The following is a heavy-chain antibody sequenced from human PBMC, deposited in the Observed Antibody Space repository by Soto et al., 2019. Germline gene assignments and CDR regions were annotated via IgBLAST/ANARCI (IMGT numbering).Heavy chain of an antibody. V-gene: IGHV5-51*01. CDR2: IYPGDSDT. J-gene: IGHJ6*02. Sequence: GESLKISCKGSGYSFTNYWIGWVRQMPGKGLEWMGIIYPGDSDTRYSPSFQGQVTISADKSISTAYLQWSSLKASDTAMYYCARRAGTSAHGMDVWGQGTTVTVSS. CDR3: ARRAGTSAHGMDV. CDR1: GYSFTNYW. D-gene: IGHD1-7*01.